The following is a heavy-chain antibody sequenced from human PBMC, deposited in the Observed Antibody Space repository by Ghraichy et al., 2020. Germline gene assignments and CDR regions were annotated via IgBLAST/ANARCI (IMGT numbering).Heavy chain of an antibody. CDR1: GFTFSSYS. CDR2: ISGTSI. CDR3: ARDWSFAFDS. J-gene: IGHJ4*01. Sequence: GESLNISCATSGFTFSSYSMNWVRQAPGKGLEWVSYISGTSISYADSVKGRFTISRDSAKQSVFLQMNSLRDEDTAVYYCARDWSFAFDSWGHGTLVTVSS. V-gene: IGHV3-48*02.